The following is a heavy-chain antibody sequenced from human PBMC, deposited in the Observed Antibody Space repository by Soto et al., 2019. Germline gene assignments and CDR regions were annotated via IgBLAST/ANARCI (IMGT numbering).Heavy chain of an antibody. V-gene: IGHV1-69*13. J-gene: IGHJ4*02. CDR2: IIPIFGTA. Sequence: ASVKVSCKASGGTFSSYAISWVRQAPGQGLEWMGGIIPIFGTANYAQKFQGRVTITADESTSTAYMELSSLRSEDTAVYYCARDTSDYYDSSGSDTSPHYFDYWGQGTLVTVSS. D-gene: IGHD3-22*01. CDR1: GGTFSSYA. CDR3: ARDTSDYYDSSGSDTSPHYFDY.